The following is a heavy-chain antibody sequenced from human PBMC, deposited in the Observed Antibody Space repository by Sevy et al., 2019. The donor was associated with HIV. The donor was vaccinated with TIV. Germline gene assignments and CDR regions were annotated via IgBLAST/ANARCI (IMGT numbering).Heavy chain of an antibody. J-gene: IGHJ5*01. CDR2: FFYSDSP. CDR1: GDSISSGDYY. V-gene: IGHV4-30-4*02. CDR3: ATGQNLDSAPFDF. Sequence: SETLSLTCSVSGDSISSGDYYWNWIRQSPGKGLEWIGYFFYSDSPHYNPSLKSRVTISADMAENHISLKVTSVTAADSAVYYCATGQNLDSAPFDFCGQGTLVTISS. D-gene: IGHD5-18*01.